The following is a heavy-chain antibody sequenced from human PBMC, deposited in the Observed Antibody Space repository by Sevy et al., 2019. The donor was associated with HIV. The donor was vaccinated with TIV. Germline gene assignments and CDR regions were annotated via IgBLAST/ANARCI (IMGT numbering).Heavy chain of an antibody. Sequence: GGSLRLSCAASGFTFSSYAMSWVRQAPGKGLEWVSAISGSGGSTYYADSVKGRFTISRDNSKNTLYLQMNSLRAEDTAVYYFAKEADCSSTSCYRLYYYYYYGMDVWGQGTTVTVSS. J-gene: IGHJ6*02. V-gene: IGHV3-23*01. CDR2: ISGSGGST. CDR3: AKEADCSSTSCYRLYYYYYYGMDV. CDR1: GFTFSSYA. D-gene: IGHD2-2*01.